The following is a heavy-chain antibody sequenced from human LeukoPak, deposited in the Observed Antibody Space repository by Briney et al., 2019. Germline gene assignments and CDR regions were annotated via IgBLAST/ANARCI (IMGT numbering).Heavy chain of an antibody. CDR3: ASDRIEVDAFDI. CDR2: IFYSGST. Sequence: SETLSLTCTVSGGSISSYYWSWIRQPPGKGLEWIGNIFYSGSTYYSPSLRSRVTISLDTSKNQFSLKLSSVTAADTAVYYCASDRIEVDAFDIWGQGTMVTVSS. J-gene: IGHJ3*02. CDR1: GGSISSYY. D-gene: IGHD2-15*01. V-gene: IGHV4-59*08.